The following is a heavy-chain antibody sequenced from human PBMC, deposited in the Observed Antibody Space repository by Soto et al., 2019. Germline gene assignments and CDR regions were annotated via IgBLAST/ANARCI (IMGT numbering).Heavy chain of an antibody. CDR2: ISYDGSNK. D-gene: IGHD5-12*01. V-gene: IGHV3-30-3*01. CDR3: ARTYSGYDSFDY. J-gene: IGHJ4*02. CDR1: RFTFSSYA. Sequence: QVQLVESGGGVVQPGRSLRLSCAASRFTFSSYAMHWVRQAPGKGLEWVAVISYDGSNKYYADSVKGRFTISRDNSKNTLYLQMNSLRAEDTAVYYCARTYSGYDSFDYWGQGTLVTVSS.